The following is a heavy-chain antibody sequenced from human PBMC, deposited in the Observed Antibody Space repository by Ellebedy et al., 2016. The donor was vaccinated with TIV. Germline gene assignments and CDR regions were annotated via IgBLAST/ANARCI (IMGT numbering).Heavy chain of an antibody. CDR1: GFTFSSYA. J-gene: IGHJ4*02. V-gene: IGHV3-23*01. CDR2: ISGTGIST. D-gene: IGHD1-1*01. Sequence: GGSLRLSCAASGFTFSSYAMSWVRQAPGKGLEWVATISGTGISTYYADSVKGRFTTSRDTSNNTVHLEMNSLRAEDTAVYYCARETPENGEYYFNYWGQGSLVTVSS. CDR3: ARETPENGEYYFNY.